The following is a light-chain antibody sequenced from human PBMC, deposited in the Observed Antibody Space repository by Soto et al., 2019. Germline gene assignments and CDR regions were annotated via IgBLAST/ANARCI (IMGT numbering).Light chain of an antibody. CDR3: QQYNSYSPWT. CDR1: QSLSSW. CDR2: KAS. Sequence: DIQMTQSPSTLSASVGDRVTITCRASQSLSSWLAWYQRKPGKAPKLLIYKASSLESGVPSRFSGSGSGTEFTLTISSLQPDDFATYYCQQYNSYSPWTFGQGTKVDIK. V-gene: IGKV1-5*03. J-gene: IGKJ1*01.